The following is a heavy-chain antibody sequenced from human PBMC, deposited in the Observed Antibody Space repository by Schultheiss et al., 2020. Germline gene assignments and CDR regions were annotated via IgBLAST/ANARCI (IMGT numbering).Heavy chain of an antibody. D-gene: IGHD6-6*01. V-gene: IGHV3-23*01. CDR1: GFTFSSYA. CDR3: ARSIAARNDAFDI. J-gene: IGHJ3*02. CDR2: ISGSGGST. Sequence: GSLRLSCAASGFTFSSYAMSWVRQAPGKGLEWVSAISGSGGSTYYADSVKGRFTISRDNSKNTLYLQMNSLRAEDTAVYYCARSIAARNDAFDIWGQGTMVTVSS.